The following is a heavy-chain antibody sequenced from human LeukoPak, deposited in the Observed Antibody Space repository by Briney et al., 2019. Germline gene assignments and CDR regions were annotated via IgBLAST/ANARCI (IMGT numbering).Heavy chain of an antibody. J-gene: IGHJ3*02. CDR3: ARDVGASAPDAFDI. V-gene: IGHV3-21*01. CDR1: GFTFSTYN. Sequence: GGSLRLSCAASGFTFSTYNMNWVRQAPGKGLEWVSSISSSSNYIYYADSVKGRFTISRDNAKNSLYLQLNSLRAEDTDVYYCARDVGASAPDAFDIWGQGTMVTVSS. D-gene: IGHD1-26*01. CDR2: ISSSSNYI.